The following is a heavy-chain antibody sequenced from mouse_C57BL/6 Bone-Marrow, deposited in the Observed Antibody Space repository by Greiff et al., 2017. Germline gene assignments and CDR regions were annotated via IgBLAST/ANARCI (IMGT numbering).Heavy chain of an antibody. Sequence: EVQRVESGGGLVQPGESLKLSCESNEYEFPSPDMSWVRKTPEKRLELVAAINSDGGSTYYPDTMERRFIISRDNTKKTLYLQMSSLRSEDTALYYCARLSTASDWYFDVWGTGTTVTVSS. CDR2: INSDGGST. J-gene: IGHJ1*03. D-gene: IGHD1-2*01. CDR1: EYEFPSPD. V-gene: IGHV5-2*01. CDR3: ARLSTASDWYFDV.